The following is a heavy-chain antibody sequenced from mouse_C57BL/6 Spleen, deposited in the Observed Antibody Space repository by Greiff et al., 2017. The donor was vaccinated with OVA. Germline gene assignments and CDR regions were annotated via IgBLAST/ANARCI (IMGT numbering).Heavy chain of an antibody. J-gene: IGHJ1*03. D-gene: IGHD1-1*01. CDR2: IDPSDSYT. Sequence: QVQLQQPGAELVKPGASVKLSCKASGYTFTSYWMQWVKQRPGQGLEWIGEIDPSDSYTNYNQKFKGKATLTVDTSSSTAYMQLSSLTSEDSAVYYCARSPNYYGSSYIWYCDVWGTGTTVTVSS. V-gene: IGHV1-50*01. CDR3: ARSPNYYGSSYIWYCDV. CDR1: GYTFTSYW.